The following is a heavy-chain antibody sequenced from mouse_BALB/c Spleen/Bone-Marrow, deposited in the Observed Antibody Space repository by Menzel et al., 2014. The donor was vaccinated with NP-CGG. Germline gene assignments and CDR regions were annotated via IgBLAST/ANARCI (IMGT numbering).Heavy chain of an antibody. CDR1: GYTFXRYV. CDR2: INPYNDGI. D-gene: IGHD1-2*01. Sequence: VQLQQSGPELVKPGASVKMSCKASGYTFXRYVIHWVRQEPGQGLEWIGYINPYNDGIKYNEKFKGKATLTSDKSSSTAYMELSSLTSEDSAVYYCASGTPATSYYALDYWGQGTSVTVSS. J-gene: IGHJ4*01. CDR3: ASGTPATSYYALDY. V-gene: IGHV1-14*01.